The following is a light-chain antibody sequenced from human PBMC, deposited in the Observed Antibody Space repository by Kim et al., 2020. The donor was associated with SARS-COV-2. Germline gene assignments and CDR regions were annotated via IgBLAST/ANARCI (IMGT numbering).Light chain of an antibody. Sequence: VAPGQAASSTCFGAKLGDKFAYWYRKRAGHPPLLIVYQDDKRPSGIPERFSGSTSGNTATLTITGAQPLDEADYYCQAWDYSTVIFGGGTQLTVL. CDR3: QAWDYSTVI. CDR1: KLGDKF. V-gene: IGLV3-1*01. CDR2: QDD. J-gene: IGLJ2*01.